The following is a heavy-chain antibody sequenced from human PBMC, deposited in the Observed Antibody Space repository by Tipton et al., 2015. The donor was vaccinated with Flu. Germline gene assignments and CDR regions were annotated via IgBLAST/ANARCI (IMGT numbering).Heavy chain of an antibody. J-gene: IGHJ4*02. D-gene: IGHD1-26*01. CDR1: GGSISSYY. CDR3: ASYSGSSSFDY. CDR2: IYYSGST. Sequence: TLSLTCTVSGGSISSYYWSWIRQPPGKGLEWIGYIYYSGSTNYNPSLKSRVTISVDTSKNQFSLKLSSVTAADTAVYYCASYSGSSSFDYWGQGTLVTVSS. V-gene: IGHV4-59*08.